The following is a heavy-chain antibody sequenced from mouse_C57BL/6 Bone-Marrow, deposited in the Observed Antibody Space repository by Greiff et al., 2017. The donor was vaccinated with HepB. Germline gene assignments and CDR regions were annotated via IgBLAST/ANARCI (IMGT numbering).Heavy chain of an antibody. V-gene: IGHV1-75*01. CDR3: ARSGGSSSSWFAY. D-gene: IGHD1-1*01. CDR1: GYTFTDYY. J-gene: IGHJ3*01. CDR2: IFPGSGST. Sequence: QVQLQQSGPELVKPGASVKISCKASGYTFTDYYINWVKQRPGQGLEWIGWIFPGSGSTYYHEKFKGKATLTVDKSSSTAYMLLSSLTSEDSAVYVCARSGGSSSSWFAYWGQGTLVTVSA.